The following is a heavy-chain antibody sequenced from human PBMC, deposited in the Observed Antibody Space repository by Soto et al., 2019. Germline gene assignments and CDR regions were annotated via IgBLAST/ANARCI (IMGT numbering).Heavy chain of an antibody. CDR1: GGSISSSNW. CDR3: AGLYYYDSSGYYYQIFDY. V-gene: IGHV4-4*02. Sequence: PSETLSLTCAVSGGSISSSNWWSWVRQPPGKGLEWIGEIYHSGSTNYNPSLKSRVTISVDKSKNQFSLKLSSVTAADTAVYYCAGLYYYDSSGYYYQIFDYWGQGTLVTVSS. J-gene: IGHJ4*02. CDR2: IYHSGST. D-gene: IGHD3-22*01.